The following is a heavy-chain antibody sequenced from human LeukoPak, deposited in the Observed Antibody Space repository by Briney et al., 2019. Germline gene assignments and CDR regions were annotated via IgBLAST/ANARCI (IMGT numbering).Heavy chain of an antibody. D-gene: IGHD6-19*01. J-gene: IGHJ4*02. CDR2: INHSGST. V-gene: IGHV4-34*01. Sequence: SENLSLTCAVYGGSFSGYYWSWIRQPPGKGLEWIGEINHSGSTNYNPSLKSRVTISVDTSKNQFSLKLSSVTAADTAVYYCARGPPYSSGWYGAYWGQGTLVTVSS. CDR1: GGSFSGYY. CDR3: ARGPPYSSGWYGAY.